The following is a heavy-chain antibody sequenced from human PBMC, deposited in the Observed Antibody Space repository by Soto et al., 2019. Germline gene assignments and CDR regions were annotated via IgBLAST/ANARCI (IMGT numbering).Heavy chain of an antibody. CDR1: GYTFSNYG. J-gene: IGHJ4*02. D-gene: IGHD2-15*01. CDR2: VSAYNRNT. V-gene: IGHV1-18*01. Sequence: QVQLVQSGPEVKKPGASVKVSCKGSGYTFSNYGVTWVRQAPGQGLDRLGWVSAYNRNTDYAQKFEDRATMTIDTSTNTAYLELRGLTHDDTAFDYCARERRWQPLLYWGQGTL. CDR3: ARERRWQPLLY.